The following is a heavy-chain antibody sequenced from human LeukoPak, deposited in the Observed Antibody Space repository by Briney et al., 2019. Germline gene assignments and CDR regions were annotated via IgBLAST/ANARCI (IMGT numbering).Heavy chain of an antibody. CDR1: GGSFSGYC. CDR2: INHSGST. Sequence: PSETLSLTCAVYGGSFSGYCWSWIRQPPGKGLEWIGEINHSGSTNYNPSLKSRVTISVDTSKNQFSLKLSSVTAADTAVYYCARSPVSDSSGREPFDIWGQGTMVTVSS. CDR3: ARSPVSDSSGREPFDI. V-gene: IGHV4-34*01. J-gene: IGHJ3*02. D-gene: IGHD3-22*01.